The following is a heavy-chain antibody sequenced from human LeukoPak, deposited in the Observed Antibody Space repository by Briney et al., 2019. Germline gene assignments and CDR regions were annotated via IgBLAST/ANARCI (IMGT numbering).Heavy chain of an antibody. CDR3: TSTTCSGSTYSQH. D-gene: IGHD1-1*01. V-gene: IGHV1-8*01. Sequence: ASVKVSCKASGYTFTSYDIGWVRPATGQGVEWMGWMNPNSGNTGYAQKFQGRCTMTRNTSITTAHMEPRSLRPDDTAVYYCTSTTCSGSTYSQHWGQGTLVTVSS. CDR2: MNPNSGNT. CDR1: GYTFTSYD. J-gene: IGHJ1*01.